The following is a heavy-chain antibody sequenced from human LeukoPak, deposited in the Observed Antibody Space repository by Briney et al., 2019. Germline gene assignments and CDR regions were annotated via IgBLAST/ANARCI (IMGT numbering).Heavy chain of an antibody. Sequence: SVKVSCKASGGTFSSYAISWVRQAPGQGLEWMGVIIPIFGTANYAQKFQGRVTITADESTSTAYMELSSLRSEDTAVYYCASGAAAADMGAFDIWGQGTMVTVSS. D-gene: IGHD6-13*01. J-gene: IGHJ3*02. CDR3: ASGAAAADMGAFDI. CDR2: IIPIFGTA. CDR1: GGTFSSYA. V-gene: IGHV1-69*13.